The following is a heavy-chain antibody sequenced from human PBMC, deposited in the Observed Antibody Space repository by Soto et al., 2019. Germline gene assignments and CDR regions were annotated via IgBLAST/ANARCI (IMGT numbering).Heavy chain of an antibody. J-gene: IGHJ4*02. V-gene: IGHV3-33*01. CDR1: GFTFSNYG. CDR2: IWYDGGNK. Sequence: QVQLVESGGGVVQPGRSLRLSCAASGFTFSNYGMHWVRQALGKGLEWVTFIWYDGGNKYYADSVKGRFTISRDNSKNTMYLQMNSLRPKDTAVYYCARGSYVWGSYRIDYWGQGTLVTVSS. D-gene: IGHD3-16*02. CDR3: ARGSYVWGSYRIDY.